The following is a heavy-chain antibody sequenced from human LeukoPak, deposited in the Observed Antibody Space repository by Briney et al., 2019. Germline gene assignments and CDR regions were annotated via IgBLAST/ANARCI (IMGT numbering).Heavy chain of an antibody. D-gene: IGHD6-19*01. V-gene: IGHV3-21*04. CDR1: GFTFSSYS. CDR3: ARLRRIAVAGVFDY. Sequence: PGGSLRLSCAASGFTFSSYSMNWVRQAPGKGLEWVSFISSSSSYIYYADSMKGRFTISRDNAKNSLYLQMNSLKASDTAMYYCARLRRIAVAGVFDYWGQGTLVTVSS. CDR2: ISSSSSYI. J-gene: IGHJ4*02.